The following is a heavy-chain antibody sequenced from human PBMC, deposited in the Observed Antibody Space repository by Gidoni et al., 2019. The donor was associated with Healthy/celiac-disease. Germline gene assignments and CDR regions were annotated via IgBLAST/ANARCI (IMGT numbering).Heavy chain of an antibody. CDR2: IYYSGST. CDR1: GGSISSSSYY. J-gene: IGHJ4*02. Sequence: QLQLQESGPGLVKPSETLSLTCTVPGGSISSSSYYWGWIRQPPGKGLEWIGSIYYSGSTYYNPSLKSRVTISVDTSKNQFSLKLSSVTAADTAVYYCARRSSGWYGYFDYWGQGTLVTVSS. D-gene: IGHD6-19*01. CDR3: ARRSSGWYGYFDY. V-gene: IGHV4-39*01.